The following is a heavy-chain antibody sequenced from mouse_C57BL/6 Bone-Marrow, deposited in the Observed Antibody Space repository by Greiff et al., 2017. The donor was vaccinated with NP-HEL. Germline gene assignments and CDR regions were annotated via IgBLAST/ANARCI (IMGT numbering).Heavy chain of an antibody. J-gene: IGHJ2*02. CDR1: GYTFTSYG. CDR3: ARETGMDY. D-gene: IGHD4-1*01. V-gene: IGHV1-58*01. CDR2: IYIGNGYT. Sequence: VQLQQSGAELVRPGSSVKMSCKTSGYTFTSYGINWVKQRPGQGLEWIGYIYIGNGYTKYNEKFKGKATLTSDTSSSTAYMQLSSQTSEDSAIYFGARETGMDYWGQGTSLTVSS.